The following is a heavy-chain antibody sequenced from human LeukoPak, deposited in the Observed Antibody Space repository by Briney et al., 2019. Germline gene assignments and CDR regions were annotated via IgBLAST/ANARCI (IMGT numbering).Heavy chain of an antibody. CDR3: ARVQLSDFWGGHSAYYYYYMDV. CDR2: IKQDGSEK. J-gene: IGHJ6*03. D-gene: IGHD3-3*01. CDR1: GFTFSSYW. V-gene: IGHV3-7*01. Sequence: PGGSLRLSCAASGFTFSSYWMSWVRQAPGKGLEWVANIKQDGSEKYYVDSVKGRFTISRDNAKNSLYLQMNSLRAEDTAVYYCARVQLSDFWGGHSAYYYYYMDVWGKGTTVTVSS.